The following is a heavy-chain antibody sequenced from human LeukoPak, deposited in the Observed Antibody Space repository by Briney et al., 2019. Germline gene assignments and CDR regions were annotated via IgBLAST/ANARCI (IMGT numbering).Heavy chain of an antibody. Sequence: ASVKVSCKPSGYTFTTYAIHWVRQAPGQRLEWMGWINADNGNTKYSQKFQGRVTITRDTSASTAYMELSSLRSEDTAVYYCARAIVVLPSANWFDPGAREPRSPSPQ. D-gene: IGHD2-2*01. J-gene: IGHJ5*02. V-gene: IGHV1-3*01. CDR2: INADNGNT. CDR1: GYTFTTYA. CDR3: ARAIVVLPSANWFDP.